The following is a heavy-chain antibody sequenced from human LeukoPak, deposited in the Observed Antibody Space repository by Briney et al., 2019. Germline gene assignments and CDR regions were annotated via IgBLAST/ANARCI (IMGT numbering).Heavy chain of an antibody. J-gene: IGHJ3*01. Sequence: ASVKVSCKASGYTFTGYYMHCVRQAPGQRLEWMGWINPNSGGTNYAQKFQGRVTMTRDTSISTAYMELSRLRSDDTAVYYCARDRYPSSGYYYEDTFQVWGQGTMVTVSS. V-gene: IGHV1-2*02. D-gene: IGHD3-22*01. CDR3: ARDRYPSSGYYYEDTFQV. CDR2: INPNSGGT. CDR1: GYTFTGYY.